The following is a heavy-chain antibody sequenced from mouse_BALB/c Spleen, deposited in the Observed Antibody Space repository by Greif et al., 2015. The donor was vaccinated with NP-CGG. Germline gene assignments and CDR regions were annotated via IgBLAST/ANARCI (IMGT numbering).Heavy chain of an antibody. CDR3: ARGVGPRYFDV. Sequence: EVQLQQSGPELVKPGASVKISCKASGYSFTGYFMNWVMQSHGKSLEWIGRINPYNGDTFYNQKFKGKATLTVDKSSSTAHMELRSLASEDSAVYYCARGVGPRYFDVWGAGTTVTVSS. V-gene: IGHV1-20*02. CDR2: INPYNGDT. CDR1: GYSFTGYF. J-gene: IGHJ1*01.